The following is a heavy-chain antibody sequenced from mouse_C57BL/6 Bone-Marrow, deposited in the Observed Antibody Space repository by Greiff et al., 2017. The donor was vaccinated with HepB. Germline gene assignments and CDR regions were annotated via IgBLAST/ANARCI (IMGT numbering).Heavy chain of an antibody. CDR1: GYTFTSYW. CDR3: ARGDYYGSREVYWYFDA. D-gene: IGHD1-1*01. Sequence: VKLQQPGAELVKPGASVKLSCKASGYTFTSYWMHWVKQRPGQGLEWIGMIHPNSGSTNYNEKFKSKATLTVDKSSSTAYMQLSSLTSEDSAVYYCARGDYYGSREVYWYFDAWGTGTTVTVSS. V-gene: IGHV1-64*01. J-gene: IGHJ1*03. CDR2: IHPNSGST.